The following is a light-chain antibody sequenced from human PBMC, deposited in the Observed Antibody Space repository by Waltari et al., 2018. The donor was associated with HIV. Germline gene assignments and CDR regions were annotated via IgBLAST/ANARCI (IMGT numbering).Light chain of an antibody. V-gene: IGLV3-19*01. CDR2: DRN. J-gene: IGLJ3*02. CDR3: NSRDTIGHWF. Sequence: SSELAQDPAVSVALGPTVRITCQGDSVRTYYASWYQQKPGQAPVLVFYDRNNRPSGIPDRFSGSTSGDTASLTITGAQAEDAADYYCNSRDTIGHWFFGGGTKVTVL. CDR1: SVRTYY.